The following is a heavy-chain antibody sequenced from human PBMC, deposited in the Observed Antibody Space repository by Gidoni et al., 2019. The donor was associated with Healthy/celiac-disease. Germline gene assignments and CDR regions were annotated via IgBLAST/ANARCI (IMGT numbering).Heavy chain of an antibody. CDR3: ARAAYCSGGSCYLAHFDY. CDR1: GGTFSSYA. J-gene: IGHJ4*02. D-gene: IGHD2-15*01. Sequence: QVQLVQSGAEVKKPGSSVKVSCKASGGTFSSYAISWVRQAPGQGLEWIGRIIPILGIANYAQKFQGRVTITADKSTSTAYMELSSLRSEDTAVYYCARAAYCSGGSCYLAHFDYWGQGTLVTVSS. V-gene: IGHV1-69*09. CDR2: IIPILGIA.